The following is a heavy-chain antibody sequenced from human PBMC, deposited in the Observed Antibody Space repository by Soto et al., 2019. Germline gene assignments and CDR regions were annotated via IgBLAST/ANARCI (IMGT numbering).Heavy chain of an antibody. Sequence: QVQLVESGGGVVQPGRSLRLSCAASGFTFSSYGMHWVRQAPGKGLEWVAVIWYDGSNKYYADSVKGRFTISRDNSKNTLYLQMNSLRAEDTAVYYCARGGGSYGDYVQDAIWGQGTMVTVSS. D-gene: IGHD4-17*01. V-gene: IGHV3-33*01. CDR3: ARGGGSYGDYVQDAI. CDR2: IWYDGSNK. J-gene: IGHJ3*02. CDR1: GFTFSSYG.